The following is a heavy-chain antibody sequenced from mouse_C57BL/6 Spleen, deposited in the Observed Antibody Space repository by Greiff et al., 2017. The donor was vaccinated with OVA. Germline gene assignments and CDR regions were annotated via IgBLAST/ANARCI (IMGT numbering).Heavy chain of an antibody. CDR1: GYAFSSSW. D-gene: IGHD1-1*01. J-gene: IGHJ2*01. Sequence: QVQLQQSGAELVKPGASVKISCKASGYAFSSSWMTWVKQRPGKGLEWIGQIYPGDGDTNYTGKFKGKATLTADKSSSTAYMQLSSLTSEDSAVYFCARRPLITTVVGDYWGQGTTLTVSS. CDR2: IYPGDGDT. V-gene: IGHV1-80*01. CDR3: ARRPLITTVVGDY.